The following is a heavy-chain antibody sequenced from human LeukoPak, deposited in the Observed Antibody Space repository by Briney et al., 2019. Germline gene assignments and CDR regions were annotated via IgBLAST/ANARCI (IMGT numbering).Heavy chain of an antibody. CDR1: GFTFSSYA. CDR3: AKDGRATITFDY. V-gene: IGHV3-23*01. J-gene: IGHJ4*02. Sequence: GGSLRLSCSASGFTFSSYALSWVRQVTGKGLEWVSVISGSGDTTVYADSVKGRFTVSRDNYKNTVYLQMSSLRAEDSAVYYCAKDGRATITFDYWGQGTLVTVSS. CDR2: ISGSGDTT. D-gene: IGHD5-24*01.